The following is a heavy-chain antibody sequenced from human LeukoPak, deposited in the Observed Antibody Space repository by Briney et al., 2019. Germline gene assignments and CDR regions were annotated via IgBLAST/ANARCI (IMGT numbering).Heavy chain of an antibody. CDR3: GTVTRIAAAGLDAFDI. CDR2: FDPEDGET. J-gene: IGHJ3*02. V-gene: IGHV1-24*01. Sequence: ASVKVSCKVSGYTLTELSMHWVRQAPGKGLEWMGGFDPEDGETIYAQKFQGRVTMTEDTSTDTAYMELSSLRSEDTAVYYCGTVTRIAAAGLDAFDIWGQGTMVTVSS. CDR1: GYTLTELS. D-gene: IGHD6-13*01.